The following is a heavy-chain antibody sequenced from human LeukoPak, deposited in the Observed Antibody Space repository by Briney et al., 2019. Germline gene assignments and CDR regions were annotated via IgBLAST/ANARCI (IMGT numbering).Heavy chain of an antibody. CDR1: GGSISSSSYY. V-gene: IGHV4-39*07. CDR3: ARNGFYSMDS. D-gene: IGHD2-15*01. CDR2: IYYSGST. J-gene: IGHJ4*02. Sequence: PSETPSLTCTVSGGSISSSSYYWGWIRQPPGKGLEWIGSIYYSGSTYYNPSLKSRVTISVDTSKNQFSLKLSSVTAADTAVYYCARNGFYSMDSWGQGILVTVSS.